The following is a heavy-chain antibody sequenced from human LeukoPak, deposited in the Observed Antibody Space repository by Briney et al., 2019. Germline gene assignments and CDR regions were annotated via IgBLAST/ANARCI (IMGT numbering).Heavy chain of an antibody. Sequence: GGSLRLSCAASGFTFSSYGMHWVRQAPGKGLEWVAFIRYDGSGKYYGDSVKGRFTISRDISKNTLHLQMNSLRAEDTAVYYCAKVASIAAAGEFGSWGQGTLVTASS. V-gene: IGHV3-30*02. CDR2: IRYDGSGK. CDR1: GFTFSSYG. CDR3: AKVASIAAAGEFGS. D-gene: IGHD6-13*01. J-gene: IGHJ4*02.